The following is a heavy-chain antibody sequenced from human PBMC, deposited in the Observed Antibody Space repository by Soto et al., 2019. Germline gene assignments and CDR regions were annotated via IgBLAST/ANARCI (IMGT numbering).Heavy chain of an antibody. CDR1: GFTFSNAW. V-gene: IGHV3-15*01. CDR2: IKSKTDGGTT. CDR3: TELMVYAKKNYYYYGMDV. Sequence: EVQLVESGGGLVKPGGSLRLSCAASGFTFSNAWMSWVRQAPGKGLEWVGRIKSKTDGGTTDYAAPVKGRFTISRDDSKNTLYLQMNSLKTEDTAVYYCTELMVYAKKNYYYYGMDVWGQGTTVTVSS. J-gene: IGHJ6*02. D-gene: IGHD2-8*01.